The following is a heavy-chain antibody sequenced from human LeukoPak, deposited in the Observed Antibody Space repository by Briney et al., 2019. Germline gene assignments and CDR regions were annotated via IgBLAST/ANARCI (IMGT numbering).Heavy chain of an antibody. CDR1: GDSITAHY. CDR2: VYYPRTT. CDR3: AKFGTYPVHVSYSYYYMDV. Sequence: SETLSLTCTVSGDSITAHYWSWIRQPPGKGREDGGDVYYPRTTPYTPSLNTRVTMSVDTSKHQFSLRLTSVTAADTAVYYCAKFGTYPVHVSYSYYYMDVWGKGTTVTVSS. D-gene: IGHD1-26*01. V-gene: IGHV4-59*11. J-gene: IGHJ6*03.